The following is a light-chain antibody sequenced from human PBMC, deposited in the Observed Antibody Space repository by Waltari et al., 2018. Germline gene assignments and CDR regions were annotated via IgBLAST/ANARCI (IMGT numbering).Light chain of an antibody. CDR2: DAS. CDR3: QQHTNWPPEVA. Sequence: EIVLTQSPATLSLSLGERATLSWRASQSVSGSLVWYQQKPGQAPRLLIYDASNRATGIPARFSGSGSGTDFTLTISSLEAEDFAVYYCQQHTNWPPEVAFGGGTKVEIK. CDR1: QSVSGS. J-gene: IGKJ4*01. V-gene: IGKV3-11*01.